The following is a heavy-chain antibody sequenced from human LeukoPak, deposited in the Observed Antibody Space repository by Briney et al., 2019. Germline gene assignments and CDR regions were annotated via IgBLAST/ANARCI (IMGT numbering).Heavy chain of an antibody. D-gene: IGHD5-18*01. CDR3: ARLYGYSYGRDY. CDR2: INHSGAT. J-gene: IGHJ4*02. CDR1: GGSFSGYY. V-gene: IGHV4-34*01. Sequence: SETLSLTCVVYGGSFSGYYWTWIRQPPGKGLEWIGEINHSGATNYNPSLKSRVTISVDTSKNQFSLKLSSVTAADTAVYYCARLYGYSYGRDYWGQGTLVTVSS.